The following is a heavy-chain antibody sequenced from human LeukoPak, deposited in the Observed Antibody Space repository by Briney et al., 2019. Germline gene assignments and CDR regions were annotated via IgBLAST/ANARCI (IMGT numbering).Heavy chain of an antibody. J-gene: IGHJ3*02. CDR3: AKSLFTSATGTGRAFHI. CDR2: ISASGDVT. Sequence: GGSLRLSCAASGLIFSTSGMNWVRQAPGRGLEWVSAISASGDVTFHADSVRGRFTISRDNSKSTLFLQMNDLRVEDTAKFYCAKSLFTSATGTGRAFHIWGQGTMVSVSS. D-gene: IGHD1-1*01. CDR1: GLIFSTSG. V-gene: IGHV3-23*01.